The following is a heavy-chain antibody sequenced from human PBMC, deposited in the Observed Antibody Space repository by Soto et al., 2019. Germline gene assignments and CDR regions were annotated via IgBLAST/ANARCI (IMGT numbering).Heavy chain of an antibody. D-gene: IGHD1-26*01. J-gene: IGHJ4*02. CDR2: IYYSGST. CDR1: GGSISSYY. V-gene: IGHV4-59*01. Sequence: PSETLSLTCTVSGGSISSYYWSWIRQPPGKGLEWTGYIYYSGSTNYNPSLKSRVTISVDTSKNQFSLKLSSVTAADTAVYYCARTAGARGPFDYWGQGTLVTVSS. CDR3: ARTAGARGPFDY.